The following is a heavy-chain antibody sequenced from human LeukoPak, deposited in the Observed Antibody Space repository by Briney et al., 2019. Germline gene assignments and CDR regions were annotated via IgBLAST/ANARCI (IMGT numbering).Heavy chain of an antibody. CDR3: ARAGIGGY. CDR2: ISYTGTYI. V-gene: IGHV3-21*01. Sequence: PGGSLRLSCAASGFTFSSYAMSWVRQAPGKGLEWVSSISYTGTYIYYADSVKGRFTISRDNAKNSLYLQMNSLRAEDTAVHYCARAGIGGYWGQGTLVTVSS. J-gene: IGHJ4*02. D-gene: IGHD1-26*01. CDR1: GFTFSSYA.